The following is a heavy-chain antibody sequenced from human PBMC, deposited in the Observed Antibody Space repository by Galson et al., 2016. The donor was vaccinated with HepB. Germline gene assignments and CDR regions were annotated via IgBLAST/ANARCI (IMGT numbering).Heavy chain of an antibody. D-gene: IGHD6-19*01. V-gene: IGHV3-48*04. Sequence: SLRLSCADSGFTFNTYGMNWVRQAPGKGLEWVASISSSSATIYYVDSVKGRFAVSRDNAKNSVYLQMNSLRVEDTAVYYCTRDGALPGGWVWIDPWGQGTLVTVSS. CDR1: GFTFNTYG. J-gene: IGHJ5*02. CDR3: TRDGALPGGWVWIDP. CDR2: ISSSSATI.